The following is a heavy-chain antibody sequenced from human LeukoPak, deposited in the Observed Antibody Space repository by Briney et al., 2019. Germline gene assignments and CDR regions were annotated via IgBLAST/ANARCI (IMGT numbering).Heavy chain of an antibody. CDR2: IDSSSRTT. Sequence: GGSLRLSCAASGFTFSTYSMNWVRQAPGRGLEWVSFIDSSSRTTFYADSVKGRFTISRDNAKNSLFLQMNSLRAEDTAVYYCARRVPSQVITDYFDYWGQGTLVTVSS. CDR1: GFTFSTYS. V-gene: IGHV3-48*04. J-gene: IGHJ4*02. D-gene: IGHD3-16*01. CDR3: ARRVPSQVITDYFDY.